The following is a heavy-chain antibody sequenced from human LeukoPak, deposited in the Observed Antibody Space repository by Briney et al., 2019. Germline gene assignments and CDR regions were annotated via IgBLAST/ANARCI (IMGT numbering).Heavy chain of an antibody. CDR1: APTLGKAG. D-gene: IGHD1-26*01. Sequence: GRSPTLSWLPLAPTLGKAGVGWVRHAPIKGREWVSRIKRKIDGDTTDYAATAKGRFTISRDDSKNTLYLQMNSLNTEDTAVYYCTSEDQGGFDYWGRGTLVTVSS. CDR2: IKRKIDGDTT. V-gene: IGHV3-15*01. J-gene: IGHJ4*02. CDR3: TSEDQGGFDY.